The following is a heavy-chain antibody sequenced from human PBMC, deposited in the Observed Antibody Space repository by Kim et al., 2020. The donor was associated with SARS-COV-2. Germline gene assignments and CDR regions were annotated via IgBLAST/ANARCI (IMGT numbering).Heavy chain of an antibody. CDR2: INSDGSST. V-gene: IGHV3-74*01. D-gene: IGHD2-8*01. Sequence: GGSLRLSCAASGFTFSSYWMHWVRQAPGKGLVWVSRINSDGSSTSYADSVKGRFTISRDNAKNTLYLQMNSLRAEDTAVYYCARRPKGMLYESIGVNYYGMDVWGQGTTVTVSS. J-gene: IGHJ6*02. CDR3: ARRPKGMLYESIGVNYYGMDV. CDR1: GFTFSSYW.